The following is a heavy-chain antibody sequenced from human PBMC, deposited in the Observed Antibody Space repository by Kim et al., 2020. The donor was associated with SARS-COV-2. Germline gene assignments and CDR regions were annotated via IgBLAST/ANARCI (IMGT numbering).Heavy chain of an antibody. D-gene: IGHD6-13*01. CDR3: ARGGYSSSWSIGEAFDF. Sequence: GSLRLSCAASGFTFSDFAFHWVRQAPGKGLEWVAVISDDANNKYDAESVKGRFTISRDNSKNTLYLQMNSLRAEDTAVYYCARGGYSSSWSIGEAFDFWGQGTMVTVSS. J-gene: IGHJ3*01. CDR1: GFTFSDFA. CDR2: ISDDANNK. V-gene: IGHV3-30*04.